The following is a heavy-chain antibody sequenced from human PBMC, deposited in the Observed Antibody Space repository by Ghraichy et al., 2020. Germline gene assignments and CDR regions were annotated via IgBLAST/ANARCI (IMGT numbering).Heavy chain of an antibody. CDR2: ISGSGGSR. V-gene: IGHV3-23*01. CDR1: GFTFSNYA. J-gene: IGHJ6*02. D-gene: IGHD3-10*01. CDR3: AKEACMVRDCQEGYYYGMDV. Sequence: GGSLRLSCAASGFTFSNYAMSWVRQAPGKGLEWVSGISGSGGSRYYADSVTGRFTISRDEYKNTLFLQMNSLRAEDTAVYYCAKEACMVRDCQEGYYYGMDVWGQVTTVTVSS.